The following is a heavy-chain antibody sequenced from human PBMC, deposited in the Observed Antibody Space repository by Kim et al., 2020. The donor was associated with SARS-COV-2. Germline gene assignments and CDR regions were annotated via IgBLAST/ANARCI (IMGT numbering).Heavy chain of an antibody. CDR3: ARVLRVCTSGVCTTHHYYPLDV. D-gene: IGHD2-8*01. J-gene: IGHJ6*02. CDR2: IYDSGNT. Sequence: SETLSLTCAVSGGSISRHYWTWIRQPPGKGLEWIGNIYDSGNTKYNPSLKSRVRISVDTSKNNFSLKLSSVTAADTAIYYCARVLRVCTSGVCTTHHYYPLDVWGQGTTVTISS. CDR1: GGSISRHY. V-gene: IGHV4-59*11.